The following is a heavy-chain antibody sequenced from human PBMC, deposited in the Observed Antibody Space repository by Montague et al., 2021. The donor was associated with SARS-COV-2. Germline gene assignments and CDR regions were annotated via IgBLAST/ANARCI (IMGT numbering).Heavy chain of an antibody. Sequence: SETLSLTCDVSGDSIGSATYYWAWIRQPPGRGLEWIGNIYYSGSTMYNPSLKSRVTMSVDTSKNQFSLHLNLVTAADTAVYYRARRLTGLEPPFDPWGQGTLVIVSS. V-gene: IGHV4-39*01. CDR1: GDSIGSATYY. D-gene: IGHD1-1*01. CDR3: ARRLTGLEPPFDP. CDR2: IYYSGST. J-gene: IGHJ5*02.